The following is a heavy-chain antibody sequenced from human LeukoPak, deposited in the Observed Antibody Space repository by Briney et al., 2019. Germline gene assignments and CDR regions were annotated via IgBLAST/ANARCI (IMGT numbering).Heavy chain of an antibody. Sequence: GGSLRPSCAASGFTFSRYAMSWVRQAPGKGLEWVSAISGSGGSTYYADSVKGRFTISRDNSKNTLYLQMNSLRAEDTAVYYCAKDTPGYSYAYWGQETLVTVSS. CDR2: ISGSGGST. V-gene: IGHV3-23*01. J-gene: IGHJ4*02. CDR1: GFTFSRYA. CDR3: AKDTPGYSYAY. D-gene: IGHD5-18*01.